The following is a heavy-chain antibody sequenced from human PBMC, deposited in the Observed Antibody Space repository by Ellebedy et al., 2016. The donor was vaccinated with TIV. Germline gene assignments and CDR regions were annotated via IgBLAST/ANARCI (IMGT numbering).Heavy chain of an antibody. J-gene: IGHJ6*02. CDR1: GGSISSTNW. CDR2: SYHRGST. V-gene: IGHV4-4*02. Sequence: SETLSLXCAVSGGSISSTNWWSWVRQAPGKGLEWIGESYHRGSTNYNPSLKSRVTISVDTSKNHFSLIVTSLTAADTAVYFCAGGTHYNYGWDVWGQGTTVTVSS. CDR3: AGGTHYNYGWDV.